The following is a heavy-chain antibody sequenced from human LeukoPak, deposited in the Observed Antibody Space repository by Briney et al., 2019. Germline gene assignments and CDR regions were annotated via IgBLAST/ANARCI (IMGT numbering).Heavy chain of an antibody. CDR1: GGSISSYY. Sequence: PSETLSLTCTVSGGSISSYYWSWIRQPPGKGLEWIGYIYYSGSTNYNPSLKSRVTISVDTSKNQFSLKLSSVTAADTAVYYSARSDIVVVPAAGDSYDYYYMDVWGKGTTVTVSS. D-gene: IGHD2-2*01. V-gene: IGHV4-59*01. CDR2: IYYSGST. CDR3: ARSDIVVVPAAGDSYDYYYMDV. J-gene: IGHJ6*03.